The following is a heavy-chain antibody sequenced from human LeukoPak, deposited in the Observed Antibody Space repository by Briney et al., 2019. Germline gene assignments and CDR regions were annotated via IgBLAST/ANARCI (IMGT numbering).Heavy chain of an antibody. CDR3: ATPAVRLHGRIGDY. D-gene: IGHD2-15*01. J-gene: IGHJ4*02. V-gene: IGHV3-33*08. Sequence: RPGGSLRLSCAASGFTFSSYWMSWVRQAPGKGLEWVAVIWYDGSNKYYADSVKGRFTISRDNSKNTLYLQMNSLRAEDTAVYYCATPAVRLHGRIGDYWGQGTLVTVTS. CDR2: IWYDGSNK. CDR1: GFTFSSYW.